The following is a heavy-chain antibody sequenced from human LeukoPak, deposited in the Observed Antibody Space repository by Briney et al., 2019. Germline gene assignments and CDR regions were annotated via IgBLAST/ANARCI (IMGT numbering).Heavy chain of an antibody. D-gene: IGHD3-10*01. CDR1: GFTFDDYA. V-gene: IGHV3-48*01. CDR3: ARGGRSADRGGEALDY. Sequence: GGSLRLSCAASGFTFDDYAMHWVRQAPGKGLEWVSYISSSSSTIYYADSVKGRFTISRDNAKNSLYLQMNSLRAEDTAVYYCARGGRSADRGGEALDYWGQGTLVTVSS. CDR2: ISSSSSTI. J-gene: IGHJ4*02.